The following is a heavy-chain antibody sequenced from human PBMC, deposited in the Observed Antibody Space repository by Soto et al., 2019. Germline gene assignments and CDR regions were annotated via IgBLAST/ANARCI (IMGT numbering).Heavy chain of an antibody. CDR2: INPNSGGT. CDR3: ARDRGGSSPHFDY. D-gene: IGHD2-15*01. J-gene: IGHJ4*02. V-gene: IGHV1-2*04. CDR1: GYTFTGYY. Sequence: QVQLVQSGAEVKKPGASVKVSCKASGYTFTGYYMHWVRQAPGQGLEWMGWINPNSGGTNYTQKFQGWVTMTRDTSISTAYMELSRLRSDDTAVYYCARDRGGSSPHFDYWGQGTLVTVSS.